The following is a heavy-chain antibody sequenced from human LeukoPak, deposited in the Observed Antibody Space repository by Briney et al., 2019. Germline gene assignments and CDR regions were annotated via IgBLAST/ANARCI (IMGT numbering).Heavy chain of an antibody. CDR1: GGSISSYY. CDR2: IYYSGST. Sequence: SETLSLTCTVSGGSISSYYWSWIRQPPGKGLEWIGYIYYSGSTNYNPSLKSRVTISVDTSKNQFSLKLSSVTAADTAVYYCARGAAASDAFDIWGQGTMVTVSS. D-gene: IGHD6-13*01. J-gene: IGHJ3*02. CDR3: ARGAAASDAFDI. V-gene: IGHV4-59*01.